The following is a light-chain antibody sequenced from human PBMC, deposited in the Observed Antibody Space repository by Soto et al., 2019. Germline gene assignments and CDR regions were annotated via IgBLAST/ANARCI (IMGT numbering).Light chain of an antibody. CDR2: DVS. J-gene: IGLJ1*01. CDR1: SSDVGGYNF. V-gene: IGLV2-14*03. CDR3: SSYATSILEV. Sequence: QSALTQPASVSGSPGQSITISCTGTSSDVGGYNFVSWYQQHPGKAPKLMIYDVSNWPSGVSDRFSGSKSGNTASLTIFGLQAEDEADYYCSSYATSILEVFGTGTKLTVL.